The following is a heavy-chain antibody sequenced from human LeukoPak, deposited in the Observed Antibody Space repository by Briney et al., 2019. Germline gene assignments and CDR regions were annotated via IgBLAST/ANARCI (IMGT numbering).Heavy chain of an antibody. Sequence: GGSLRLSCAASGFTFSSCSMNWVRQAPGKGLEWVSYISSSSTIYYADSVKGRFTISRDNAKNSLYLQMNSLRAEDTAVYYCARSGIYPFDYWGQGTLVTVSS. V-gene: IGHV3-48*01. CDR3: ARSGIYPFDY. J-gene: IGHJ4*02. CDR2: ISSSSTI. D-gene: IGHD2-15*01. CDR1: GFTFSSCS.